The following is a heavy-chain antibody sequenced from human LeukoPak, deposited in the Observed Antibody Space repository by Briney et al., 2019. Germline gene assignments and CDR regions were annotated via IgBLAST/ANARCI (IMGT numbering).Heavy chain of an antibody. Sequence: GGSLRLSCAASGFTFSSYAMSWVRQAPGKGLEWVSAISGSGGSTYYADSAKGRFTISRDNSKNTLYLQMNSLRAEDTAVYYCAKDLAKSYYDSSGKTDAFDIWGQGTMVTVSS. CDR3: AKDLAKSYYDSSGKTDAFDI. D-gene: IGHD3-22*01. J-gene: IGHJ3*02. CDR1: GFTFSSYA. V-gene: IGHV3-23*01. CDR2: ISGSGGST.